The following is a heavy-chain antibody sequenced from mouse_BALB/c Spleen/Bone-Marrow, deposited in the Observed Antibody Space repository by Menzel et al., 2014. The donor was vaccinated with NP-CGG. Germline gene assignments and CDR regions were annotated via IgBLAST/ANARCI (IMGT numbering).Heavy chain of an antibody. Sequence: QAQLQQSGPGLVAPSQSLSITCTVSGFSLTSYGVHWVRQPPGEGPEWLVVIWSDGCTTSTSALKSRQSISKGKSKSQVILKMNSLQTDDTQMYYCGRNYVNLVRAMDYWGQGSSGTGAS. CDR3: GRNYVNLVRAMDY. CDR1: GFSLTSYG. CDR2: IWSDGCT. J-gene: IGHJ4*01. V-gene: IGHV2-6*02.